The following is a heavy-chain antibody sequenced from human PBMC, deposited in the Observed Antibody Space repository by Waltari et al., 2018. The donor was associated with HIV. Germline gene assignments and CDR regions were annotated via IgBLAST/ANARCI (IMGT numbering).Heavy chain of an antibody. J-gene: IGHJ3*02. V-gene: IGHV4-31*03. CDR2: IYYTGNT. CDR3: ARYCTSTSCYRGAFDI. CDR1: GCSISRCGYY. Sequence: QVQLQESGPGLVKPSQTLSLTCTVSGCSISRCGYYLSWNRQHPGKGLEWIGYIYYTGNTYYNPSLKSRITISVDTSKNQLSLNLTSVTAADTAVYYCARYCTSTSCYRGAFDIWGQGTLVTVSS. D-gene: IGHD2-2*01.